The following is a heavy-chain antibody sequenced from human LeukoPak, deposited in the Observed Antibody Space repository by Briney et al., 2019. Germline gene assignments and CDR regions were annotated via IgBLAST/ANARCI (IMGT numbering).Heavy chain of an antibody. CDR3: VRGGYRGFDYEY. D-gene: IGHD5-12*01. V-gene: IGHV3-21*01. CDR1: GFTFSTYS. Sequence: GGSLRLSCAASGFTFSTYSMNWLRLAPGQGLEWVSSISPDSNYKYYVDSVKGRFTISRDNAKSSLYLQMSSLRAEDTAVYYCVRGGYRGFDYEYWGQGTLVTVSS. J-gene: IGHJ4*02. CDR2: ISPDSNYK.